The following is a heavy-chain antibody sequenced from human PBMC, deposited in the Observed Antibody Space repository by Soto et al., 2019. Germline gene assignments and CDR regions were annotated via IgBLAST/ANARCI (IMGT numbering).Heavy chain of an antibody. V-gene: IGHV3-66*01. CDR2: IYSGGST. Sequence: EVQLVESGGGLVQPGGSLRLSCAASGFTVSSNYMSWVHQAPGKGLEWVSVIYSGGSTYYADSVKGRFTISRDNSKNTLYLQMNSLRAEDTAVYYCARVLPKGLPEPAGFDYWGQGTLVTVSS. CDR1: GFTVSSNY. CDR3: ARVLPKGLPEPAGFDY. J-gene: IGHJ4*02.